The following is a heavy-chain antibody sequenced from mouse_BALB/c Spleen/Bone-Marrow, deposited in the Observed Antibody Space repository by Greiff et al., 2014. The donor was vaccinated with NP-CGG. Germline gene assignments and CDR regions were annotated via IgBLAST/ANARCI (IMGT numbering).Heavy chain of an antibody. CDR1: GYSITSGYN. V-gene: IGHV3-1*02. CDR3: ARGGYYGSSYFDV. J-gene: IGHJ1*01. Sequence: EVKLVESGPDLVKPSQSLSLTCTVTGYSITSGYNWHWIRQLPGNKLEWMGYIHYSGSTNYNPSLKSRISITRDTSKNQFFLQLNSVTTEDTATYYCARGGYYGSSYFDVWGAGTTVTVSS. CDR2: IHYSGST. D-gene: IGHD1-1*01.